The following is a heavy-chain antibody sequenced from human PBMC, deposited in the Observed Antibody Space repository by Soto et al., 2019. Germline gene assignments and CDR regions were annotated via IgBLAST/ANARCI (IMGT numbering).Heavy chain of an antibody. CDR1: GGTFSSYT. V-gene: IGHV1-69*08. J-gene: IGHJ4*02. D-gene: IGHD3-10*01. CDR3: ARDRGDGYNNY. CDR2: IIPILGIA. Sequence: QVQLVQSGAEVKKPGSSVKVSCKASGGTFSSYTISWVRQAPGQGLEWMGRIIPILGIANYAQKFQGRVTINADKSMSTAYMELSSLRSEDTAVYYCARDRGDGYNNYWGQGTLVTVSS.